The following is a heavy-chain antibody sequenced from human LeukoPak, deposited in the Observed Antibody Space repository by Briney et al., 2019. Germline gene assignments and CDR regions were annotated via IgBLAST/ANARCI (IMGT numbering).Heavy chain of an antibody. J-gene: IGHJ4*02. CDR2: IRYDRSKK. D-gene: IGHD5-24*01. CDR3: ATARDYYFDY. CDR1: GFTFSSYG. Sequence: PGGSLRLSCAASGFTFSSYGMHWVRQAPGKGLEWVSFIRYDRSKKYYADSVKGRFTISRDNSKNTLYVQMNSLRAEDTAVYYLATARDYYFDYSAQGTMVPVSS. V-gene: IGHV3-30*02.